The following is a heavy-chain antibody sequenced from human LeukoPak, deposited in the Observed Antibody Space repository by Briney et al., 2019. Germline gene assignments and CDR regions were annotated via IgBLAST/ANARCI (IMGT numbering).Heavy chain of an antibody. CDR1: GFIFSSYW. J-gene: IGHJ4*02. D-gene: IGHD7-27*01. CDR2: MNSDGSST. CDR3: VRDLVYGTGDQRFDY. Sequence: GGALRLSCTASGFIFSSYWMHWVRQPPGKGLEWVSRMNSDGSSTNYADSVKGRLTISRDNAKNTLYLQMNGLRVEDTAVYYYVRDLVYGTGDQRFDYWGQGTLVTVSS. V-gene: IGHV3-74*01.